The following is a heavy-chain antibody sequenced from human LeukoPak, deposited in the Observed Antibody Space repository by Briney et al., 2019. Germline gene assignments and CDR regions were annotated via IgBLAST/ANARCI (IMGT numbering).Heavy chain of an antibody. CDR2: IYYSGST. D-gene: IGHD2-15*01. CDR1: GGSISSSSYY. CDR3: ARALLTPGDDAFDI. V-gene: IGHV4-39*07. J-gene: IGHJ3*02. Sequence: ASETLSLTCTVSGGSISSSSYYWGWIRQPPGKGLEWIGSIYYSGSTYYNPSLKSRVTISVDTSKNQFSLKLSSVTAADTAVYYCARALLTPGDDAFDIWGQGTMVTVSS.